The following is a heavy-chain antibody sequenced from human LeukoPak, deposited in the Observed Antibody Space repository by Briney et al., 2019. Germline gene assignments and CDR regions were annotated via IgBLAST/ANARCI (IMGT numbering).Heavy chain of an antibody. CDR2: ISSRSATI. V-gene: IGHV3-48*04. CDR1: GFTFSSYS. Sequence: GGSLRLSCAASGFTFSSYSMNWVRQAPGKGLEWVSYISSRSATIYYADSVKGRFTISRDNSKNSLYLQMNSLRTEDTALYYCAKGKNTGSYLSHVDYWGQGTLVTVSS. CDR3: AKGKNTGSYLSHVDY. D-gene: IGHD3-10*01. J-gene: IGHJ4*02.